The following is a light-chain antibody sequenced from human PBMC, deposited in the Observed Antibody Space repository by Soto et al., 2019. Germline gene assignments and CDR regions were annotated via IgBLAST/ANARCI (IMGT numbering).Light chain of an antibody. CDR1: GSDVGAYNY. CDR2: EVT. CDR3: SSYTSSSTPVV. Sequence: QSALTQPASVSGSPGQSITISCTGSGSDVGAYNYVSWYQQHPGEVPKLMIFEVTNRPSGVSDRFSGSKSGNTASLTISSLQAEDEADYYCSSYTSSSTPVVFGGGTKLTVL. V-gene: IGLV2-14*01. J-gene: IGLJ2*01.